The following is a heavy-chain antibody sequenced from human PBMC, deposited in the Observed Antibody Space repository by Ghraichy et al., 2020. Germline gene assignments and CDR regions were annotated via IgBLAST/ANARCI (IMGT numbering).Heavy chain of an antibody. D-gene: IGHD2-2*02. Sequence: GALRLSCAASGFTFSSYWMSWVRQAPGKGLEWVANIKQDGSEKYYVDSVKGRFTISRDNAKNSLYLQMNSLRAEDTAVYYCARVFPADCSSTSCYTASLDYWGQGTLVTVSS. V-gene: IGHV3-7*01. J-gene: IGHJ4*02. CDR1: GFTFSSYW. CDR2: IKQDGSEK. CDR3: ARVFPADCSSTSCYTASLDY.